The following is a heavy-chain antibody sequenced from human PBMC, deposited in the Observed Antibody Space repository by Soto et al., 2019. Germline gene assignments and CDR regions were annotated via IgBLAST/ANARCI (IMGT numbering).Heavy chain of an antibody. J-gene: IGHJ4*02. V-gene: IGHV4-59*01. CDR3: ALRSMAVVPEY. CDR1: GDSISSYY. D-gene: IGHD3-22*01. CDR2: LYYGRST. Sequence: QVQLQESGPGLVKPSETLSLTCAVSGDSISSYYCMWIRQPPGKGLESIGYLYYGRSTNYNPSLKSRVTLSVDPSTNQCSLTLSSMTAADTAVYYCALRSMAVVPEYWGQGTLVTVSS.